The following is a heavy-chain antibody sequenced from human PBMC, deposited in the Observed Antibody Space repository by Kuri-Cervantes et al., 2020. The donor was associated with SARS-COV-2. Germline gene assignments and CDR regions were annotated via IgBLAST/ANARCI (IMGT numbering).Heavy chain of an antibody. J-gene: IGHJ4*02. V-gene: IGHV3-11*04. CDR1: GFIFSDYY. CDR2: ISGSGSAI. Sequence: GGSLRLSCAASGFIFSDYYMTWIRQPPGKGLEWVSYISGSGSAINYTDSVKGRFTISRDNAKNSLYLQMNSLRAEDTAVYYCARAYQPLYWGQGTLVTVSS. CDR3: ARAYQPLY.